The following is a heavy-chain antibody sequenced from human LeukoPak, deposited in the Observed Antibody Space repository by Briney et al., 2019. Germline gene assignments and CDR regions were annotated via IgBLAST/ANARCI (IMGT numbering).Heavy chain of an antibody. CDR3: ARSKALRLDDIYY. D-gene: IGHD3-9*01. Sequence: ASVKVSCKASGGTFSSYAISWVRQAPGQGLEWMGGIIPIFGTVNYAQKFQGRVTITADESTSTAYMELSSLRSEDTAVYYCARSKALRLDDIYYWGQGTLVTVSS. CDR2: IIPIFGTV. J-gene: IGHJ4*02. CDR1: GGTFSSYA. V-gene: IGHV1-69*13.